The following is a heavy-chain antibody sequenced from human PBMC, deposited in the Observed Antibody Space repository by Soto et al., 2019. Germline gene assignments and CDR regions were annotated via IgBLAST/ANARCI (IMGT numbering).Heavy chain of an antibody. J-gene: IGHJ4*01. D-gene: IGHD2-2*01. V-gene: IGHV3-33*01. CDR2: IWSDGSSK. CDR1: GISFRNSG. Sequence: QVQLVQSEGGVVQPGRSLRLSCVMSGISFRNSGMHWVRQAPGKGLEWVAMIWSDGSSKFYADSVQGRFTISRDNSMDTLYLQMTSLRPEDTAIYYCARDKGVTSLDYWGQGILVTVSS. CDR3: ARDKGVTSLDY.